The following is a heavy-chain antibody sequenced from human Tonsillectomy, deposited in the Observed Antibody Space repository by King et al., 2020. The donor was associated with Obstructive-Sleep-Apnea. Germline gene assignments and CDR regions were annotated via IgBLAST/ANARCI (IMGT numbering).Heavy chain of an antibody. J-gene: IGHJ5*02. V-gene: IGHV4-61*01. CDR1: GCFVSRGRYY. CDR2: IYFSGGT. CDR3: ARDIVDWFDP. D-gene: IGHD1-26*01. Sequence: QLQDSGPGLVKPSETLSLTCTVSGCFVSRGRYYLSVIRQPPGKGMEGIWYIYFSGGTNYNPSPKSRVTISVDPSKNQFSLKLSSVTAADTAVYYCARDIVDWFDPWGQGTLVTVSS.